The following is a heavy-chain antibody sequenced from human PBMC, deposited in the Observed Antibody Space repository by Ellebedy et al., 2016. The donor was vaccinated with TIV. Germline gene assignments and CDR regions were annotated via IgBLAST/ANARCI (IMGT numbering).Heavy chain of an antibody. J-gene: IGHJ4*02. D-gene: IGHD6-13*01. CDR1: GFTFSGYY. Sequence: GESLKISCAASGFTFSGYYMSWFRQAPGRGPEWVSYISYSGDLMYYADSVKGRFTTSRVNAENSLYLQMNSLRAEDTAVYYCARLGVIAAAGASDYWGQGTLVIVSS. CDR3: ARLGVIAAAGASDY. CDR2: ISYSGDLM. V-gene: IGHV3-11*01.